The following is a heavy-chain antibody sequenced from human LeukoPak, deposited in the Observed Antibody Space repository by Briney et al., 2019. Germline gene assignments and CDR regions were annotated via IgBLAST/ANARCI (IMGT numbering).Heavy chain of an antibody. D-gene: IGHD3-10*01. V-gene: IGHV1-2*02. CDR2: INPNSGGT. Sequence: VASVKVSCKASGYTFTGYYMHWVRQAPGQGLEWMGWINPNSGGTNYAQKFQGRVTMTRDTSISTAYMELSRLRSDDTAVYYCARLYDGSGSYYKATATGYYYYGMDVWGQGTTVTVSS. CDR1: GYTFTGYY. CDR3: ARLYDGSGSYYKATATGYYYYGMDV. J-gene: IGHJ6*02.